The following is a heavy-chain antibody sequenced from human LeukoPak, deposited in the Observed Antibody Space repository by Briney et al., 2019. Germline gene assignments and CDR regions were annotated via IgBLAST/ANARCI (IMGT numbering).Heavy chain of an antibody. V-gene: IGHV4-61*01. J-gene: IGHJ4*02. D-gene: IGHD3-10*01. Sequence: SQTLSLTCTVSGGSISSGSYYWSWIRQPAGKGLEWIGYIYYSGSTNYNPSLKSRVTISVDTSKNQFSLKLSSVTAADTAVYYCARLMVRGVIINWGQGTLVTVSS. CDR3: ARLMVRGVIIN. CDR1: GGSISSGSYY. CDR2: IYYSGST.